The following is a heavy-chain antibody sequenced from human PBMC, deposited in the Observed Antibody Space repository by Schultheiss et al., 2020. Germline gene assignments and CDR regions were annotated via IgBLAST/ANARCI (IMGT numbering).Heavy chain of an antibody. CDR2: ISYDGSNK. V-gene: IGHV3-30-3*01. J-gene: IGHJ6*02. CDR1: GFTFSSYA. CDR3: ARARGNNYGMDV. D-gene: IGHD4-23*01. Sequence: GGSLRLSCAASGFTFSSYAMHWVRQAPGKGLEWVAVISYDGSNKYYADSVKGRFTISRDNSKNTLYLQMNSLRAEDTAVYYCARARGNNYGMDVWGQGTTVTVSS.